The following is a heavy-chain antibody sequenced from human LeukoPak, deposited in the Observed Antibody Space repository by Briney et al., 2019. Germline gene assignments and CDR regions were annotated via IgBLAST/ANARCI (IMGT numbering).Heavy chain of an antibody. V-gene: IGHV1-2*02. CDR2: INPNSGGT. CDR1: GYTFTGNY. D-gene: IGHD2-15*01. CDR3: ARDPNEYCSGGSCYPPFDY. J-gene: IGHJ4*02. Sequence: ASVKVSCKASGYTFTGNYMHWVRQAPGQGLEWMGWINPNSGGTNYAQKFQGRVTMTRDTSTSTVYMELSSLRSEGTAVYYCARDPNEYCSGGSCYPPFDYWGQGTLVTVSS.